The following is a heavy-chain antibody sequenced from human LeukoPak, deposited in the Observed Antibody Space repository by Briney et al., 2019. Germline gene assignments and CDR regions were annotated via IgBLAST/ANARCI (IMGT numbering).Heavy chain of an antibody. CDR2: ISSSSSYI. Sequence: PGGSLRLSCAASGFTFSSYSMNWVRQAPGKGLEWVSSISSSSSYIYYAGSVKGRFTISRDNAKNSLYLQMNSLRAEDTAVYYCARSEQWLVLDYWGQGTLVTVSS. CDR3: ARSEQWLVLDY. CDR1: GFTFSSYS. V-gene: IGHV3-21*01. J-gene: IGHJ4*02. D-gene: IGHD6-19*01.